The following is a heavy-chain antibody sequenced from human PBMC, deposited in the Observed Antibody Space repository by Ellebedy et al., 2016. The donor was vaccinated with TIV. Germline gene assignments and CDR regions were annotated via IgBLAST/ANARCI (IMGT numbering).Heavy chain of an antibody. V-gene: IGHV3-66*04. D-gene: IGHD5-18*01. CDR2: IYSGGTT. CDR1: GFTFSSNY. Sequence: PGGSLRLSCEVSGFTFSSNYMTWVRQAPGKGLEWVSVIYSGGTTHYADSVKGRFTISRDKSKNTMYLQMNSLRAEDTAVYYCAGHGDRAMTHWGQGTLVTVSS. CDR3: AGHGDRAMTH. J-gene: IGHJ4*02.